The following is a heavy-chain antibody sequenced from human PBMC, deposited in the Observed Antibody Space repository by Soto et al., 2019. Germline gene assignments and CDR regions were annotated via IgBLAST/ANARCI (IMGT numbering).Heavy chain of an antibody. D-gene: IGHD2-21*01. CDR3: IADNSYSVGDGLH. Sequence: DVHLAESGGGLVKPGGSLRLSCAVSGIAFNDAWMTWVRQAPGKGLEWVGRIGSEIDGATIDYAEPVKGRFTISRDGSKSTVFLQMNSLNTGDTAIYFCIADNSYSVGDGLHWGQGTPVTVSS. CDR2: IGSEIDGATI. J-gene: IGHJ4*02. CDR1: GIAFNDAW. V-gene: IGHV3-15*04.